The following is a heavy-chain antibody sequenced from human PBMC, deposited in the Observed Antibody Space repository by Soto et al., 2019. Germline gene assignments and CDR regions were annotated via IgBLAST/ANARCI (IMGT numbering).Heavy chain of an antibody. V-gene: IGHV4-34*01. D-gene: IGHD1-7*01. CDR1: GGSFSGYY. J-gene: IGHJ4*02. Sequence: QVQLQQWGAGLLKPSETLSLTCAVYGGSFSGYYWSWIRQPPGEGLEWIGEINHSGSTNYNPSLNSRVTKSVDTSKNQFSLKLSSVTAADTAVYYWASRSLTGTSECYWGQGTLVTVSS. CDR2: INHSGST. CDR3: ASRSLTGTSECY.